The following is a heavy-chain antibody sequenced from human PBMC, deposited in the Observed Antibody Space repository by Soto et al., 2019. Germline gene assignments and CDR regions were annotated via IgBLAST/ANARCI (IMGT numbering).Heavy chain of an antibody. CDR3: AKVITIFGVVIIAPSYYMAV. D-gene: IGHD3-3*01. J-gene: IGHJ6*03. Sequence: GGSLRLSCAASGFTFSSYAMSWVRQAPGKGLEWVSAISGSGGSTYYADSVKGRFTISRDNSKNTLYLQMNSLRAEDTAVYYCAKVITIFGVVIIAPSYYMAVWGKGTTVTVSS. V-gene: IGHV3-23*01. CDR1: GFTFSSYA. CDR2: ISGSGGST.